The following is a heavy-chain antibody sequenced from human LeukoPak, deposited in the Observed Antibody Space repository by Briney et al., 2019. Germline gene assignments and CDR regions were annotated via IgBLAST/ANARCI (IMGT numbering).Heavy chain of an antibody. Sequence: GGSLRLSCAASGFTFSSYGMHWVRQAPGKGLERVAVIWYDGSNKYYADSVKGRFTISRDNSKNTLYLQMNSLRAEDTAVYYCARDYDILTDSRYYYYGMDVWGQGTTVTVSS. CDR2: IWYDGSNK. D-gene: IGHD3-9*01. J-gene: IGHJ6*02. V-gene: IGHV3-33*01. CDR1: GFTFSSYG. CDR3: ARDYDILTDSRYYYYGMDV.